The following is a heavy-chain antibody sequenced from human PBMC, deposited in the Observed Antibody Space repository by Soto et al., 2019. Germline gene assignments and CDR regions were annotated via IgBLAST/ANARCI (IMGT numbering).Heavy chain of an antibody. V-gene: IGHV1-2*02. CDR1: GYTFTGYY. CDR3: AKAKFDFWSGYWSPSLDF. D-gene: IGHD3-3*01. J-gene: IGHJ4*02. CDR2: INPNSGGT. Sequence: ASVKVSCKASGYTFTGYYMHWVRQAPGQGLEWMGWINPNSGGTNYAQKFQGRVTMTRDTSISTAYMELSRLRSDDTAVYYCAKAKFDFWSGYWSPSLDFWGQGTLVTSPQ.